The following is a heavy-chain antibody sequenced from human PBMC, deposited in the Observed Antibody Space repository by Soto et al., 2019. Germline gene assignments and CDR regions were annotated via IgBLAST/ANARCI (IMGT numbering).Heavy chain of an antibody. CDR1: GFTFSSYA. CDR2: ISGSGGST. V-gene: IGHV3-23*01. J-gene: IGHJ4*02. Sequence: EVQLLESGGGLVQPGGSLRLSCAASGFTFSSYAMSWVRQAPGKGLEWVSAISGSGGSTYYADSVKGRFTISRDNSKNTLYLQMNSLRADDTAVYYCARGDDVLRYFDWLSPHFDYWGQGTLVTVSS. CDR3: ARGDDVLRYFDWLSPHFDY. D-gene: IGHD3-9*01.